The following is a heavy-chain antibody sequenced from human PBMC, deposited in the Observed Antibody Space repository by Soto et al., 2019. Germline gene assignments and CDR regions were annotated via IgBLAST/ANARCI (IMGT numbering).Heavy chain of an antibody. J-gene: IGHJ6*02. V-gene: IGHV3-9*01. CDR1: GFTFDDYA. CDR3: AKDKSYYHYGMDV. Sequence: EVQLVESGGGLVQPGRSLRLSCAASGFTFDDYAMHWVRQAPGKGLEWVSGISWNSGSIDYADSVKGRFTISRDNAKNSLYLQINSLRAEDTVLYYCAKDKSYYHYGMDVWGQGTAVTVSS. CDR2: ISWNSGSI.